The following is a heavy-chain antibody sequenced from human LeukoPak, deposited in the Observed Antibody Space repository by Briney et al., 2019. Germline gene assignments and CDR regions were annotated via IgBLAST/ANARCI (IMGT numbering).Heavy chain of an antibody. CDR3: ARDHDYDSSGYYY. D-gene: IGHD3-22*01. CDR2: ISYDGSNK. J-gene: IGHJ4*02. Sequence: SGGSLRLSCAASGFTFISYAMHWVRQAPGKGLEWVAVISYDGSNKYYADSVKGRFTISRDNSKNTLYLQMNSLRAEDTAVYYCARDHDYDSSGYYYWGQGTLLTVSS. CDR1: GFTFISYA. V-gene: IGHV3-30-3*01.